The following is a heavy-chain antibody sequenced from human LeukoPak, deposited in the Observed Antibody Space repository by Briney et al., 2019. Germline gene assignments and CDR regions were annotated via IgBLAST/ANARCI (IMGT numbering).Heavy chain of an antibody. J-gene: IGHJ3*02. CDR3: ARPIGSSSWYDAFDI. D-gene: IGHD6-13*01. Sequence: GESLKISCKGSGYSFTSYWIGWVRQMPGKGLEWMGIIYPGDSDTRYSPSFQGQVTISADKSISTAYLQWSSLKASDTAMYYCARPIGSSSWYDAFDIWGQGTMVTVSS. CDR1: GYSFTSYW. V-gene: IGHV5-51*01. CDR2: IYPGDSDT.